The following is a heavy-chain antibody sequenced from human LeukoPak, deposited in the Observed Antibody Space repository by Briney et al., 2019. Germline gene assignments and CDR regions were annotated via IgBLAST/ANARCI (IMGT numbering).Heavy chain of an antibody. J-gene: IGHJ3*02. CDR2: IIPIFGTA. D-gene: IGHD6-19*01. CDR1: GGTFSSYA. Sequence: SVKVSCKASGGTFSSYAISWARQAPGQGLEWMGGIIPIFGTANYAQKFQGRVTITEDESTSTAYMELSSLRSEDTAVYCCASAVSGIGVAGTGLEAFDSWRQGTMLTVSS. CDR3: ASAVSGIGVAGTGLEAFDS. V-gene: IGHV1-69*13.